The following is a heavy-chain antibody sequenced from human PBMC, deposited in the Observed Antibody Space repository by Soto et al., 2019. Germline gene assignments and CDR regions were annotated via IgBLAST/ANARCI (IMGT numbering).Heavy chain of an antibody. J-gene: IGHJ6*02. CDR2: ISWNSGSI. V-gene: IGHV3-9*01. D-gene: IGHD6-13*01. CDR1: GFTFDDYA. Sequence: GGSLRLSCAASGFTFDDYAMHWVRQAPGKGLEWVSGISWNSGSIGYAESVKGRFTISRDNAKNSMYMQMNSMRAEDTALYYCANYGNSSSWYYYYGMDVWGQGTTATLSS. CDR3: ANYGNSSSWYYYYGMDV.